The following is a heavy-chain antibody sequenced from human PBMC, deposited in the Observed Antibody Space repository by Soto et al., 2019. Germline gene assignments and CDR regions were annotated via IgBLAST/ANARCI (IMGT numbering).Heavy chain of an antibody. V-gene: IGHV1-69*13. CDR2: IIPIFGTA. CDR1: GGTFSSYA. D-gene: IGHD4-17*01. J-gene: IGHJ6*02. Sequence: ASVKVSCKASGGTFSSYAISWVRQAPGQGLEWMGGIIPIFGTANYAQKFQGRVTITADESTSTAYMELSSLRSEDTAVYYCARSSGDYGQQYYYYGMDVWGQGTTVTVSS. CDR3: ARSSGDYGQQYYYYGMDV.